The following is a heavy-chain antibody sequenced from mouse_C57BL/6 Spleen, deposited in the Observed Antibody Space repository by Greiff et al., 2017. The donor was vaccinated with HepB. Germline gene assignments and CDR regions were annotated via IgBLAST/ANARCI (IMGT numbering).Heavy chain of an antibody. CDR3: ATAYYSNYVYFDY. D-gene: IGHD2-5*01. J-gene: IGHJ2*01. Sequence: VQLQQSGPELVKPGASVKISCKASGYTFTDYYMNWVKQSHGKSLEWIGDINPNNGGTSYNQKFKGKATLTVDKSSSTAYMELRSLTSEASAVYYSATAYYSNYVYFDYWGQGTTLTVSS. CDR1: GYTFTDYY. V-gene: IGHV1-26*01. CDR2: INPNNGGT.